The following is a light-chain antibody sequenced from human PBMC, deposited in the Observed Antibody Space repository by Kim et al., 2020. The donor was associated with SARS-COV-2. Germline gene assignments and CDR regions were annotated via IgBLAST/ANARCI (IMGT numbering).Light chain of an antibody. CDR2: GAS. CDR3: QQYGSSPT. CDR1: QSVSSSY. Sequence: EIVLTQSPGTLSLSPGERATLSCRASQSVSSSYLAWYHQKPGQAPRLLIYGASSRATGIPDRFSGSGSGTDFTLTICRLEPEDFAVYYCQQYGSSPTFGQGTRLEIK. J-gene: IGKJ5*01. V-gene: IGKV3-20*01.